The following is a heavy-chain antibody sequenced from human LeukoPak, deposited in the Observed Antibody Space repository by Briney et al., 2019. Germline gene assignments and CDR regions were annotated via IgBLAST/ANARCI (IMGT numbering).Heavy chain of an antibody. J-gene: IGHJ4*02. CDR1: GFTFSSYG. V-gene: IGHV3-33*01. D-gene: IGHD6-19*01. Sequence: PGGSLRLSRAASGFTFSSYGMHWVRQAPGKGLEWVAVIWYDGSNKYYADSVKGRFTISRDNSKNTLYLQMNSLRAEDTAVYYCARDPDSSGWSYYFDYWGQGTLVTVSS. CDR3: ARDPDSSGWSYYFDY. CDR2: IWYDGSNK.